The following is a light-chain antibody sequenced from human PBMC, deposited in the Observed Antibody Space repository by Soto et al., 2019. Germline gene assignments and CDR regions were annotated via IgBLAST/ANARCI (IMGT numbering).Light chain of an antibody. CDR1: SFNIGDNA. Sequence: QSVLTQPPSVAEAPRQRVTISCSGSSFNIGDNAVNWYQQFPGKAPKLLIYYDDLLPSGVSDRFSGSKSGTSASLVISGLQSDDEADYYCSAWDDTLNGFAFGTGTKVTVL. CDR3: SAWDDTLNGFA. V-gene: IGLV1-36*01. CDR2: YDD. J-gene: IGLJ1*01.